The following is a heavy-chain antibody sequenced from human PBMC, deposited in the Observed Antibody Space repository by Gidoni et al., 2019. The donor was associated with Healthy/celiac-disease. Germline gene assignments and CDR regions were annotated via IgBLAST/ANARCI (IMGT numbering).Heavy chain of an antibody. CDR3: AAGPPIEGYDFWSGYLKGYHYYGMDV. J-gene: IGHJ6*02. V-gene: IGHV1-58*02. Sequence: QMQLVQSGPEVKKPGTSVKVSCKASGFTFTSPAMPWVRQARGQRLEWIGWIVVGSGNTNYAQKFQERVTIPRDMSTSTAYMELSSLRSEDTAVYYCAAGPPIEGYDFWSGYLKGYHYYGMDVWGQGTTVTVSS. D-gene: IGHD3-3*01. CDR2: IVVGSGNT. CDR1: GFTFTSPA.